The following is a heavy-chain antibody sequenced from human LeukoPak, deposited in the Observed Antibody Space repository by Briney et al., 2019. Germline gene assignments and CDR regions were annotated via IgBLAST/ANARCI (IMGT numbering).Heavy chain of an antibody. CDR3: GRHVGSTPGYYYYMDV. CDR2: IYYSGST. Sequence: SETLSLTCTVSGGSISSSSYYWGWIRQPPGKGLEWIGSIYYSGSTYYNPPLKSRVTISVDTSKQLFSLKLSSVTAADTAVYYCGRHVGSTPGYYYYMDVWGKGTTVTVSS. CDR1: GGSISSSSYY. D-gene: IGHD2-2*01. V-gene: IGHV4-39*01. J-gene: IGHJ6*03.